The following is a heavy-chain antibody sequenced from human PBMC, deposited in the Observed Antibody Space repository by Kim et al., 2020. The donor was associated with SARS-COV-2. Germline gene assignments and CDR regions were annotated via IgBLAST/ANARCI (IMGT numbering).Heavy chain of an antibody. CDR3: AKDQVVATIYYGMDV. Sequence: GGSLRLSCAASGFTFSSYGMHWVRQAPGKGLEWVAVIWYDGSNKYYADSVKGRFTISRDNSKNTLYLQMNSLRAEDTAVYYCAKDQVVATIYYGMDVWGQGTTVTVSS. J-gene: IGHJ6*02. CDR1: GFTFSSYG. D-gene: IGHD5-12*01. V-gene: IGHV3-33*06. CDR2: IWYDGSNK.